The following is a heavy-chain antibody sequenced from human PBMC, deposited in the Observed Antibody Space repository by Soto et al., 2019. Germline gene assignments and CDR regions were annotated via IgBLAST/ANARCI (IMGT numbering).Heavy chain of an antibody. CDR3: ARGYCSGGSCYSH. D-gene: IGHD2-15*01. J-gene: IGHJ4*02. CDR1: GGSFSGYY. V-gene: IGHV4-34*01. Sequence: QVQLQQWGAGLLKPSETLSLTCAVYGGSFSGYYWSWIRQPPGKGLEWIGEINHSGSTNYNPSLKSRVNISVDTSKNQFSLKLSSVTAADTAVYYCARGYCSGGSCYSHWGQGTLVTVSS. CDR2: INHSGST.